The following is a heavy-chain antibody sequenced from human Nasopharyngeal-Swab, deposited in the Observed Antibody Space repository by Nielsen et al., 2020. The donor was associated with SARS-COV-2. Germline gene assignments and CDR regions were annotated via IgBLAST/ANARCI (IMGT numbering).Heavy chain of an antibody. J-gene: IGHJ6*03. V-gene: IGHV6-1*01. Sequence: SQTLSLTCAISGDSVSDHRATWNWIRQSPSRGLEWLGRTYYRSMWKNDYLVAVKSRITINPDTSKNQFSLHLNSVTPEDTAVYYCTRAFHGQDGSYLHMDVGGKGTTVTVSS. D-gene: IGHD5-24*01. CDR3: TRAFHGQDGSYLHMDV. CDR2: TYYRSMWKN. CDR1: GDSVSDHRAT.